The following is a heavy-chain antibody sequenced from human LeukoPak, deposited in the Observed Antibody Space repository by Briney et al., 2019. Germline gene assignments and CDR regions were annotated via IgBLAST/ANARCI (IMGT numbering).Heavy chain of an antibody. CDR1: GFTFSSYG. CDR2: ISYDGSNK. J-gene: IGHJ4*02. Sequence: GGSLRLSCAASGFTFSSYGMHWVRQAPGKGLEWVAVISYDGSNKYYADSVKGRFTISRDNSKNTLYLQMNSLRAEDTAVCYCAKEGGDDYGDYGDLWYYYWGQGTLVTVSS. V-gene: IGHV3-30*18. CDR3: AKEGGDDYGDYGDLWYYY. D-gene: IGHD4-17*01.